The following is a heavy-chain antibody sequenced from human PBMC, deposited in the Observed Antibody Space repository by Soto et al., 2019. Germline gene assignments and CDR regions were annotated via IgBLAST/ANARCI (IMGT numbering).Heavy chain of an antibody. Sequence: ASVKVSCKASGGTFSSYAISWVRQAPGQGLEWMGGIIPIFGTANYAQKFQGRVTITADESTSTAYMELSSLRSEDTAVYYCARDRVVLLRGRPPSAGFDYWGQGTLVTVSS. D-gene: IGHD2-15*01. CDR2: IIPIFGTA. J-gene: IGHJ4*02. CDR1: GGTFSSYA. V-gene: IGHV1-69*13. CDR3: ARDRVVLLRGRPPSAGFDY.